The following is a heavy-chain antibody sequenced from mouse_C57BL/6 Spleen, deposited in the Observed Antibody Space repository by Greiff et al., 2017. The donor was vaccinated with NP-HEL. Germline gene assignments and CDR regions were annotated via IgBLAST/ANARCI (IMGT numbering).Heavy chain of an antibody. D-gene: IGHD2-4*01. V-gene: IGHV1-82*01. CDR1: GYAFSSSW. Sequence: QVQLKQSGPELVKPGASVKISCKASGYAFSSSWMNWVKQRPGKGLEWIGRIYPGDGDTNYNGKFKGKATLTADKSSSTAYMQLSSLTSEDSAVYFCARLDYDYDGGFAYWGQGTLVTVSA. J-gene: IGHJ3*01. CDR2: IYPGDGDT. CDR3: ARLDYDYDGGFAY.